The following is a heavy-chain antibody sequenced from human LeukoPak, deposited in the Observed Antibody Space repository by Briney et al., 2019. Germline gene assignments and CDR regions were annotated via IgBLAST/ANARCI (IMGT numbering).Heavy chain of an antibody. Sequence: GGSLRLSCAASGFTFSSYAMSWVRQAPGKGLEWVSSISGSGGSTYYTDSVKGRFTISRDNSKNTLYLQMNSLRAEDTAIFYCARGRHCTSTSCPRDHWGQGTLVTVSS. CDR3: ARGRHCTSTSCPRDH. CDR1: GFTFSSYA. V-gene: IGHV3-23*01. J-gene: IGHJ4*02. CDR2: ISGSGGST. D-gene: IGHD2-2*01.